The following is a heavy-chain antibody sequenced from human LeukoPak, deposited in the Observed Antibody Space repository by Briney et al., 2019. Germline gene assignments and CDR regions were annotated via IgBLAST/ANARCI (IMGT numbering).Heavy chain of an antibody. D-gene: IGHD3-3*01. CDR2: IRYDGSDK. CDR1: GFTFSTYG. CDR3: AKERRAQYYDFWSGYYDYMDV. Sequence: GGSLRLSCAASGFTFSTYGMHWVRQAPGKGLEWVAFIRYDGSDKKYADSVKGRFTIFRDNSKNTLYLQMNSLRAEDTAVYYCAKERRAQYYDFWSGYYDYMDVWGQGTLVTVSS. J-gene: IGHJ6*03. V-gene: IGHV3-30*02.